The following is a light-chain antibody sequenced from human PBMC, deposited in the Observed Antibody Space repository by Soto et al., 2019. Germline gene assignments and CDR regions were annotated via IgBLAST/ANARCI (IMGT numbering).Light chain of an antibody. J-gene: IGKJ3*01. V-gene: IGKV1-5*01. CDR1: QSVSSW. Sequence: DIQMTQSPSTLSASVGDRVTTTCRASQSVSSWLAWYQHKPGKAPKLLIYDASSLERGVPSRFSGSGSGTEFTLTISSLQPDDFATYYCQQANSFPLTFGPGTKVDIK. CDR2: DAS. CDR3: QQANSFPLT.